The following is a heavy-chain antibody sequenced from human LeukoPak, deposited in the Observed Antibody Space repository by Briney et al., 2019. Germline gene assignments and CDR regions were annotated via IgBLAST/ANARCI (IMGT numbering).Heavy chain of an antibody. Sequence: GSSVKVSCKASGGTFSSYAISWVRQAPGQGLEWMGRIIPIFGTASYAQKFQGRVTMTRDTSTSTVYMELSSLRSEDTAVYYCARNAYCGGDCYTQFYFDYWGQGTLVTVSS. D-gene: IGHD2-21*02. CDR1: GGTFSSYA. V-gene: IGHV1-69*05. CDR3: ARNAYCGGDCYTQFYFDY. J-gene: IGHJ4*02. CDR2: IIPIFGTA.